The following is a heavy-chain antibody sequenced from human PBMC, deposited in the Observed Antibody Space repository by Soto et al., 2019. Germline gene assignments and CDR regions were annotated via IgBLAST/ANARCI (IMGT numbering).Heavy chain of an antibody. J-gene: IGHJ4*02. CDR2: INAGNGNT. CDR3: ARAERDYDILTGSPGY. V-gene: IGHV1-3*01. CDR1: GYTFTSYA. Sequence: ASVKVSCKASGYTFTSYAMHWVRQAPGQRLEWMGWINAGNGNTKYSQKFRGRVTITRDTSASTAYMELSSLRSEDTAVYYCARAERDYDILTGSPGYWGQGTLVTVSS. D-gene: IGHD3-9*01.